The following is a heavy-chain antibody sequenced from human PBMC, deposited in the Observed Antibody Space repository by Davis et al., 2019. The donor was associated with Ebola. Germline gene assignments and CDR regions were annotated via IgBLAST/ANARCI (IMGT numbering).Heavy chain of an antibody. D-gene: IGHD3-22*01. J-gene: IGHJ4*02. CDR2: IYYSGST. CDR3: ARAGRDYYDSSGYYYFDY. Sequence: WIRQPPGKGLEWIGYIYYSGSTYYNPSLKSRVTISVDTSKNQFSLKLSSVTAADTAVYYCARAGRDYYDSSGYYYFDYWGQGTLVTVSS. V-gene: IGHV4-30-4*08.